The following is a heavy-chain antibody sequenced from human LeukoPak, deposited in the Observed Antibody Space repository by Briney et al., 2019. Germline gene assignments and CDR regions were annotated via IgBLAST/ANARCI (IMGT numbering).Heavy chain of an antibody. CDR2: INPNSGGT. CDR3: ARVLPVGATNFDY. CDR1: GYTFTGYY. D-gene: IGHD1-26*01. Sequence: GASVKVSCKASGYTFTGYYMHCVRQAPGQGLEWMGWINPNSGGTNYAQKFQGRVTMTRDTSISTAYMELSRLRSDDTAVYYCARVLPVGATNFDYWGQGTLVTVSS. V-gene: IGHV1-2*02. J-gene: IGHJ4*02.